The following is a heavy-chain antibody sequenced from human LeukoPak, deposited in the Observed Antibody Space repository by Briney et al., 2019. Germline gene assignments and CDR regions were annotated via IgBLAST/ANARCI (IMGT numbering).Heavy chain of an antibody. D-gene: IGHD5-18*01. CDR3: ARGDEYSYGYYKLFFDY. J-gene: IGHJ4*02. CDR1: GYTFTGYY. CDR2: INPNSGGT. V-gene: IGHV1-2*02. Sequence: ASVKVSCKASGYTFTGYYMHWVRQAPGQGLEWMGWINPNSGGTNYAQKFQGRVTMTRDTSISTAYMELSRLRSDGTAVYYCARGDEYSYGYYKLFFDYWGQGTLVTVSS.